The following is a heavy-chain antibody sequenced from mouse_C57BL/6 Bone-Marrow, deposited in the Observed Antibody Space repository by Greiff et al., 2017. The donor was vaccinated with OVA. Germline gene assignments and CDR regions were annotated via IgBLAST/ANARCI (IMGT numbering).Heavy chain of an antibody. CDR3: VRDGPRIYYYGSSPWFAY. J-gene: IGHJ3*01. Sequence: EVHLVESGGGLVQPKGSLKLSCAASGFSFNTYAMNWVRQAPGTGLEWVARIRSKSNNYATYYADSVKDRFTISRDDSESMLYLQMNNLKTEDTAMYYCVRDGPRIYYYGSSPWFAYWGQGTLVTVSA. CDR1: GFSFNTYA. V-gene: IGHV10-1*01. D-gene: IGHD1-1*01. CDR2: IRSKSNNYAT.